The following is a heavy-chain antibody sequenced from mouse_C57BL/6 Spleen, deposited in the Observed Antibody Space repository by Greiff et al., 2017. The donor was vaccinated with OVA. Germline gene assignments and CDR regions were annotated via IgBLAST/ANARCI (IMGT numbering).Heavy chain of an antibody. V-gene: IGHV3-6*01. CDR1: GYSITSGYY. Sequence: EVKVEESGPGLVKPSQSLSLTCSVTGYSITSGYYWNWIRQFPGNKLEWMGYISYDGSNNYNPSLKNRISITRDTSKNQFFLKLNSVTTEDTATYYCAGYYGSDYWGQGTTLTVSS. D-gene: IGHD1-1*01. J-gene: IGHJ2*01. CDR2: ISYDGSN. CDR3: AGYYGSDY.